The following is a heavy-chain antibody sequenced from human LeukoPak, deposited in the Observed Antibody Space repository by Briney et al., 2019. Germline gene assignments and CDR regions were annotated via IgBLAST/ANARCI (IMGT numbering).Heavy chain of an antibody. CDR2: IHYSGKA. J-gene: IGHJ6*02. Sequence: SETLSLTCTVSGGSISGHYWTWVRQPPGEGLEWIGQIHYSGKADYNPSLRSRITISVDTSKNQMSLKVTSVTAADTAVYYCARFGVDYDMDVWGQGTTVAVS. CDR3: ARFGVDYDMDV. CDR1: GGSISGHY. V-gene: IGHV4-59*11. D-gene: IGHD3-16*01.